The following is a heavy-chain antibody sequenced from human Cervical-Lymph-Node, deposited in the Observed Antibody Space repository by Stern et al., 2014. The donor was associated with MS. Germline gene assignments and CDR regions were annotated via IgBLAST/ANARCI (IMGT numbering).Heavy chain of an antibody. CDR2: VYFSGTT. Sequence: QVQLQESGPGLVKPSQTLSLTCTVSGGSLTNGGYYWTWIRQHPGKGLESIAYVYFSGTTNYNPSLKSRVLMSIDTSKRQFSLKLNSVTAADTAVYYCARGDPDAFDIWGLGTMVTVS. J-gene: IGHJ3*02. CDR3: ARGDPDAFDI. CDR1: GGSLTNGGYY. V-gene: IGHV4-31*03.